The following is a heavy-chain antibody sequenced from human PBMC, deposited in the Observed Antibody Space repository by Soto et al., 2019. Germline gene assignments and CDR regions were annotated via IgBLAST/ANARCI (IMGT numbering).Heavy chain of an antibody. V-gene: IGHV4-39*01. Sequence: PSETLSLTCTVSGGSISSGGYYWTWIRQHPGKGLEWIASIYYSGHTYYNPSLKSRVTISVDTSKNQFSLKLSSVTAADTAVYYCAMSLWFGNTPNWFDPWGQGTLVTVSS. CDR1: GGSISSGGYY. J-gene: IGHJ5*02. CDR3: AMSLWFGNTPNWFDP. D-gene: IGHD3-10*01. CDR2: IYYSGHT.